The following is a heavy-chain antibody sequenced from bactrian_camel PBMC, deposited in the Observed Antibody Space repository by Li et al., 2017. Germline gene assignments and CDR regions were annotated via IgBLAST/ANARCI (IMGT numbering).Heavy chain of an antibody. D-gene: IGHD4*01. CDR1: ANSYKDYC. V-gene: IGHV3S53*01. J-gene: IGHJ4*01. CDR2: LDSYGYI. CDR3: AADLGRSRLGCETVSTSQLYDN. Sequence: QVQLVESGGGSVQAGGSLRLSCKVSANSYKDYCVGWLRQVPGKDREGVAALDSYGYISYADSVKGRFTVSHDNAKRTLYLEMNSLNPEDTATYYCAADLGRSRLGCETVSTSQLYDNWGQGTQVTVS.